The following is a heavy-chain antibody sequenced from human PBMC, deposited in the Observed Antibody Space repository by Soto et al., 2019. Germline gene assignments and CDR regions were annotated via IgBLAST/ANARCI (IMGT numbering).Heavy chain of an antibody. Sequence: SVKVSCKASGGTFSSYAISWLRQAPGQGLEWMGGIIPIFGTANYAQKFQGRVTITADESTSTAYMELSSLRSEDTAVYYCARDYPMVRGVITNYGMDVWGQGTTVTVSS. CDR1: GGTFSSYA. V-gene: IGHV1-69*13. D-gene: IGHD3-10*01. CDR3: ARDYPMVRGVITNYGMDV. J-gene: IGHJ6*02. CDR2: IIPIFGTA.